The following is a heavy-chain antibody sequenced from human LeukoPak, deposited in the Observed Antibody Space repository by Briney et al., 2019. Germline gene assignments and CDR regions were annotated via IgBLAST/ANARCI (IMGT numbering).Heavy chain of an antibody. Sequence: SETLSLTCTVSGGSISNYYWSWIRQPPGKGLEWIGYIYYSGSTNYNPSLKSRVIISVDTSKNQFSLKLTSVTAADTAVYYCAKQDTNRGTNWFDPWGQGTPVTVSS. CDR3: AKQDTNRGTNWFDP. D-gene: IGHD3-16*01. CDR2: IYYSGST. J-gene: IGHJ5*02. CDR1: GGSISNYY. V-gene: IGHV4-59*08.